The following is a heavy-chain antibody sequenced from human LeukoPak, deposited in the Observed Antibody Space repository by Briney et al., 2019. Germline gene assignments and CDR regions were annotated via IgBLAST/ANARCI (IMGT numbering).Heavy chain of an antibody. D-gene: IGHD2-2*01. CDR1: GGTFSSYA. V-gene: IGHV1-69*04. CDR2: IIPILGIA. Sequence: SVKVPCKASGGTFSSYAISWVRQAPGQGLEWMGRIIPILGIANYTQKFQGRVTITADKSTSTAYMELSSLRSEDTAVYYCARRREEGCSSTSCYFTSYDPWGQGTLVTVSS. J-gene: IGHJ5*02. CDR3: ARRREEGCSSTSCYFTSYDP.